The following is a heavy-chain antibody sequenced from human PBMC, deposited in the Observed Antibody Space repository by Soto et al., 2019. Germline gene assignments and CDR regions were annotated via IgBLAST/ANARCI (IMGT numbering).Heavy chain of an antibody. D-gene: IGHD3-16*01. CDR1: GYTFTSNW. CDR2: IYPGDSET. J-gene: IGHJ4*02. V-gene: IGHV5-51*03. CDR3: ARTFGGHLYSFDF. Sequence: EVQLVQSGAEVKKPGESLKISCKGSGYTFTSNWIGWVCQMPGKGLEWMGIIYPGDSETRYSPSFQGQVTISADKSINTAYLQWSSLKASDTAIYYCARTFGGHLYSFDFWGQGTLVTVSS.